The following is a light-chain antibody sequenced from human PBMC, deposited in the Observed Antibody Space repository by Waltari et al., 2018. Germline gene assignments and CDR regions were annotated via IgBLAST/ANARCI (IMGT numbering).Light chain of an antibody. CDR1: QSISSY. V-gene: IGKV1-39*01. CDR3: QQSYSTPPDT. J-gene: IGKJ2*01. CDR2: VAC. Sequence: DIQMTQSPSSLSASVRDRVTITCRTSQSISSYLNWYQQKPGKAPKLLIYVACSLQSGVPSRFRGSGSGTDFTLTISSRQPEDFATYYCQQSYSTPPDTLGQATKLEIK.